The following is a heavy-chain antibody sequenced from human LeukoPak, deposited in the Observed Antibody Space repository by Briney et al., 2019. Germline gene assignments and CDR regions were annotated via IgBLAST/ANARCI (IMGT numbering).Heavy chain of an antibody. Sequence: PGGSLRLSCAASGFTFSSYAMSWVRQAPGKGLEWVSAISGSGGSTYYADSVKGRFTISRDNSKNTLYLQMNSLRAEDTAVYYCAKDAYYYDSSGSIEGYFDYWGQGTLVTVSS. D-gene: IGHD3-22*01. V-gene: IGHV3-23*01. J-gene: IGHJ4*02. CDR3: AKDAYYYDSSGSIEGYFDY. CDR1: GFTFSSYA. CDR2: ISGSGGST.